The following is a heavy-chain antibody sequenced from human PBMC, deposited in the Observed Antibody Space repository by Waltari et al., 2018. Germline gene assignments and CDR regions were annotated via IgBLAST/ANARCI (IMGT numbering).Heavy chain of an antibody. CDR3: ARGNTKYGMDV. V-gene: IGHV3-53*01. CDR2: LYHAGNT. J-gene: IGHJ6*02. CDR1: SFTVSSYY. Sequence: EVQLVESGGHLIQPGGSLRLSCAPSSFTVSSYYMNWVRQAPGKGLEWVSILYHAGNTYYADSVKGRFTFSRDNSKNTLYLQMNSLRAEDTAVYYCARGNTKYGMDVWGQGTTVTVSS. D-gene: IGHD3-10*01.